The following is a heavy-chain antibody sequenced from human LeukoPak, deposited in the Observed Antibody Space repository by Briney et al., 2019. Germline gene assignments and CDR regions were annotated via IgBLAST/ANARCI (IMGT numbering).Heavy chain of an antibody. CDR1: GGSISSGGYY. V-gene: IGHV4-31*03. Sequence: PSETLSLTCIVSGGSISSGGYYWNWIRQYPGKGLEWIGYIYYSGSTYYNPSLKSRVTISVDTSKNQFSLNLYSVTAADTAVYYCARDGGGYGVHADYFQDWGQGTVVTVSS. CDR2: IYYSGST. CDR3: ARDGGGYGVHADYFQD. J-gene: IGHJ1*01. D-gene: IGHD3-16*01.